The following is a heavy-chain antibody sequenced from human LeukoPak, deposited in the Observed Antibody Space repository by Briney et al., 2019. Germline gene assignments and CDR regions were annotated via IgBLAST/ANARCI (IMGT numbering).Heavy chain of an antibody. Sequence: SETLSLTCTVSGGSISSYYWSWIRQPAGKGLEWIGRIYASGSTNYNPSLKSRVTMSVDTSKNQLSLKLSSVTAADTAVYYCARLGGYSYGYSGAFDIWGQGTMVTVSS. CDR1: GGSISSYY. CDR2: IYASGST. J-gene: IGHJ3*02. D-gene: IGHD5-18*01. CDR3: ARLGGYSYGYSGAFDI. V-gene: IGHV4-4*07.